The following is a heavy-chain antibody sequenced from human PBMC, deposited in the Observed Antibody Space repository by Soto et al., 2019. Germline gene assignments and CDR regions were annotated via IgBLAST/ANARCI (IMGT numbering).Heavy chain of an antibody. CDR3: ARGRQNIVATNKFHY. CDR1: GGSFSGYY. CDR2: SNHSGST. D-gene: IGHD5-12*01. Sequence: QVQLQQWGAGLLKPSETLSLTCAVYGGSFSGYYWSWIRQPPGKGLEWMGESNHSGSTNYNPSLKSRVTISVDTYKNQFSLKLSSVTAAHTAVYYCARGRQNIVATNKFHYWGQGTLVTVSS. V-gene: IGHV4-34*01. J-gene: IGHJ4*02.